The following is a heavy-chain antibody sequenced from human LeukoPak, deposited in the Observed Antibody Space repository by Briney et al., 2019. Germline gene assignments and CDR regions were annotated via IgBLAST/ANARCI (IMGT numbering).Heavy chain of an antibody. J-gene: IGHJ5*02. Sequence: SETLYLTCAVYGGSFSGYYWSWIRQPPGKGLEWIGEINHSGSTNYNPSLKSRVTISVDTSKNQFSLKLSSVTAADTAVYYCARKRRDGYNPRWFDPWGQGTLVTVSS. CDR1: GGSFSGYY. D-gene: IGHD5-24*01. V-gene: IGHV4-34*01. CDR3: ARKRRDGYNPRWFDP. CDR2: INHSGST.